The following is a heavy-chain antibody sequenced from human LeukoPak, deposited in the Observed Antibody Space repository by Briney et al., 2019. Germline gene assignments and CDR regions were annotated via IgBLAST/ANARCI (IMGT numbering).Heavy chain of an antibody. CDR2: ISSSSGYT. CDR3: AKRSGAGTPREYHFYY. V-gene: IGHV3-11*03. J-gene: IGHJ4*02. D-gene: IGHD1-1*01. CDR1: GFTFSDYY. Sequence: PGGSLRLSCAASGFTFSDYYMSWFRQAPGKGLEWVSYISSSSGYTNYADSVKGRFTISRDNAKNSLCLQMNSLRAEDTAIYYCAKRSGAGTPREYHFYYWGQGTLVTVSS.